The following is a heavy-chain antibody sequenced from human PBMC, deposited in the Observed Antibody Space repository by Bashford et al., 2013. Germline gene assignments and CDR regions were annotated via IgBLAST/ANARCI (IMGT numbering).Heavy chain of an antibody. Sequence: GLEWIGRIYTSGSTNYNPSLKSRVTMSVDTSKNQFSLKLSSVTAADTAVYYCARGGDILTGSPIDYWGQGTLVTVSS. V-gene: IGHV4-4*07. J-gene: IGHJ4*02. CDR2: IYTSGST. CDR3: ARGGDILTGSPIDY. D-gene: IGHD3-9*01.